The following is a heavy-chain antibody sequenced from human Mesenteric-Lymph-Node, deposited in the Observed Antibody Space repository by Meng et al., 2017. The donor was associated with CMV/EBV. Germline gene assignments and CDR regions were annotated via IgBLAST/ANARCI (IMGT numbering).Heavy chain of an antibody. CDR3: ARDRGTAVGEDGMDV. J-gene: IGHJ6*02. V-gene: IGHV3-48*03. D-gene: IGHD6-19*01. CDR1: GFMFSNYE. Sequence: GGSLRLSCAASGFMFSNYEMNWVRQAPGKGLEWVSYINTGGYTVSYGDSVKGRFTISRDNAKNSLFLQMNSLRADDTAVYYCARDRGTAVGEDGMDVWGQGTTVTVSS. CDR2: INTGGYTV.